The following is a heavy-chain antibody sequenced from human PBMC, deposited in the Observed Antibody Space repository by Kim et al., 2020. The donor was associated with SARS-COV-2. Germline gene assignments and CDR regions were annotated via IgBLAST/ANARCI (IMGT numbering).Heavy chain of an antibody. D-gene: IGHD4-17*01. CDR3: ARQPTTVTGFDY. Sequence: YHNPSLKSRVTISVDTSKNQFSLKLSSVTAADTAVYYCARQPTTVTGFDYWGQGTLVTVSS. V-gene: IGHV4-39*01. J-gene: IGHJ4*02.